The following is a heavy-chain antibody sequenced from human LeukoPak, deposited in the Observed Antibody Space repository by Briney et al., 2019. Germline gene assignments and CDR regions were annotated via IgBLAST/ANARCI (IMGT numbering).Heavy chain of an antibody. Sequence: SGGSLRLSCAASGFTFSSYAMTWVRQAPGKGLEWISAISGSAYSTSYADSVKGRFTISRDNSKNTLYLQMNSLRVEDTAIYHCAKGDVVVGPGATLDSWGQGTLVTVSA. V-gene: IGHV3-23*01. D-gene: IGHD2-2*01. CDR1: GFTFSSYA. CDR2: ISGSAYST. CDR3: AKGDVVVGPGATLDS. J-gene: IGHJ4*02.